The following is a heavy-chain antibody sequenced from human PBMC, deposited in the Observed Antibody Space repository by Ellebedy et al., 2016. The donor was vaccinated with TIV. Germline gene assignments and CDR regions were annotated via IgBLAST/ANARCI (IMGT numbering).Heavy chain of an antibody. CDR1: GGSFSGYY. V-gene: IGHV4-34*01. Sequence: GSLRLSCAVYGGSFSGYYWSWIRQPPGKGLEWIGEINQSGRTNYNPSLDKGRVTISVDKSKNQFSLRLSSVTVADTAVYYCAEGRSGWYYFDYWGQGTPVTVSS. CDR3: AEGRSGWYYFDY. D-gene: IGHD6-19*01. J-gene: IGHJ4*02. CDR2: INQSGRT.